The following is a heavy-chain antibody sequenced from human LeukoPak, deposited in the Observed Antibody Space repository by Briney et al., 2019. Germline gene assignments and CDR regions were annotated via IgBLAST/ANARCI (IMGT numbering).Heavy chain of an antibody. CDR1: DASISSYY. J-gene: IGHJ6*03. CDR2: IYYSGST. V-gene: IGHV4-59*12. Sequence: SETLSLTCTVSDASISSYYWSWIRQPPGKGLEWIGYIYYSGSTNYNPSLKSRVTISVDKSKNQFSLKLSSVTAADTAVYYCASVNDYGDPLPRYMDVWGKGTAVTVSS. CDR3: ASVNDYGDPLPRYMDV. D-gene: IGHD4-17*01.